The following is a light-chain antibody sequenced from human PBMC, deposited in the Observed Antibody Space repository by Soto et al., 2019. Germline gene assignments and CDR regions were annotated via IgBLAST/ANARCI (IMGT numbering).Light chain of an antibody. CDR1: QSVSSW. Sequence: DIQMTQSPSTLSASVGDRVTITCRASQSVSSWLAWYQQRPGKAPQLLIYKASSLQSGVPSRFSGSGSGTDFPLTISSLPLDVFATYYCKHYYIYSSMYLFGRGTRLEIK. J-gene: IGKJ2*01. V-gene: IGKV1-5*03. CDR2: KAS. CDR3: KHYYIYSSMYL.